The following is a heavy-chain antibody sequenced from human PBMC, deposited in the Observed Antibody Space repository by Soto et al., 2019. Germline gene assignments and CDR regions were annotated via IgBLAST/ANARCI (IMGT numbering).Heavy chain of an antibody. J-gene: IGHJ2*01. Sequence: PSETLSLTCTVSGGSVSGYYGGSYYWSWIRQAPGKGLEWIGYISYSGLTNYNPSLKSRVTMSVATSKNHFSLQVTSVTAADTAMYYCARSSDSRGHGNWFFDLWGRGTLVTVSS. CDR2: ISYSGLT. D-gene: IGHD3-22*01. CDR3: ARSSDSRGHGNWFFDL. CDR1: GGSVSGYYGGSYY. V-gene: IGHV4-61*03.